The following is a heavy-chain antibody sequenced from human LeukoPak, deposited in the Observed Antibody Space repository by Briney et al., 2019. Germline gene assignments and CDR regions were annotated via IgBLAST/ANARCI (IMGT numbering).Heavy chain of an antibody. J-gene: IGHJ5*02. CDR1: GYTFTGYY. CDR2: INPNSGDT. V-gene: IGHV1-2*06. D-gene: IGHD3-22*01. CDR3: ARALNSRITMTIDP. Sequence: ASVKVSCKASGYTFTGYYVHWVRQAPGQGLEWMGRINPNSGDTNYAQKFQGRVTMTRDTSISTAYMELSRLRSDDTAVYYCARALNSRITMTIDPWGQGTLVTVSS.